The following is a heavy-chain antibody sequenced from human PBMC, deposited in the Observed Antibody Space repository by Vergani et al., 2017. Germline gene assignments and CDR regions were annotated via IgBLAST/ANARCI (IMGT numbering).Heavy chain of an antibody. CDR3: ARNPIGSSYYEY. D-gene: IGHD3-10*01. Sequence: QVQLQESGPGLVKPLGTLSLTCSVSGGPLSTTDWWSWVRQSPERGLEWIGKIGHSGSTYFNASFASRVSMSVDWSVKQFSLYLRSATAADTAVYYCARNPIGSSYYEYWGQGILVTVSS. CDR2: IGHSGST. CDR1: GGPLSTTDW. V-gene: IGHV4-4*03. J-gene: IGHJ4*02.